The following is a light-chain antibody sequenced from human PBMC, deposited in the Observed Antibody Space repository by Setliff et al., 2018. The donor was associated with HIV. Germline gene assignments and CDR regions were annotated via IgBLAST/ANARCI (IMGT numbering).Light chain of an antibody. J-gene: IGLJ1*01. CDR1: NIGSKS. V-gene: IGLV3-21*04. CDR2: YDN. Sequence: SYELTQPPSVSVAPGKTARITCGGNNIGSKSVHWYQQKPGQAPILVIYYDNDRPSGIPERFSGSNSGNTATLTISRVEAGDEADYYCQVWDSSTDHPYGFGTGTKVPS. CDR3: QVWDSSTDHPYG.